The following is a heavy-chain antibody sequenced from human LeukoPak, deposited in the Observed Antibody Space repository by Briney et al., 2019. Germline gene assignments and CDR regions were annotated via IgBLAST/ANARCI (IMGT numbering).Heavy chain of an antibody. CDR3: ARDTDYGANSAFDI. V-gene: IGHV1-69*05. D-gene: IGHD4/OR15-4a*01. J-gene: IGHJ3*02. Sequence: SVKVSCKASGGTFISYGISWVRQAHGQGQEWMGRIIPIFGTANYAQKFQGRVTITTDESTSTAYMELSSLRSEDTAVYYCARDTDYGANSAFDIWGQGTMVTVSS. CDR2: IIPIFGTA. CDR1: GGTFISYG.